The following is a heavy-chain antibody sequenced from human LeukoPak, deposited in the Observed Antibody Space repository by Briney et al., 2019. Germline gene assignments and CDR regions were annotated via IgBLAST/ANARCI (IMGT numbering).Heavy chain of an antibody. J-gene: IGHJ5*02. CDR3: ARDIGSSGLDNWFDP. D-gene: IGHD3-22*01. CDR2: IYYSGST. V-gene: IGHV4-61*01. Sequence: NASETLSLTCAVSGYSVSSGYYWSWIRQPPGKGLEWIGYIYYSGSTNYNPSLKSRVTISVDTSKNQFSLKLSSVTAADTAVYYCARDIGSSGLDNWFDPWGQGTLVTVSS. CDR1: GYSVSSGYY.